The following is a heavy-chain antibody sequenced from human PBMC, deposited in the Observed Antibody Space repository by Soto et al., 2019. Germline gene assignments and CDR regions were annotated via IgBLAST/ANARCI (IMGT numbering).Heavy chain of an antibody. Sequence: ASVQGSCKASGNTFSSYAMHWVRQAPGQRLEWMGWINAGNGNTKYSQKFRGRVTITRDTSASTAYMELNSLRSEDTAVYYCARTSGYYPLDYWGQGALVTVSS. CDR1: GNTFSSYA. V-gene: IGHV1-3*01. CDR3: ARTSGYYPLDY. CDR2: INAGNGNT. D-gene: IGHD3-22*01. J-gene: IGHJ4*02.